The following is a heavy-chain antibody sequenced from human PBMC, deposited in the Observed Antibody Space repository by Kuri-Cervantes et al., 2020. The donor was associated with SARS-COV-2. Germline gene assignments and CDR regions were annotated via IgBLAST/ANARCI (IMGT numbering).Heavy chain of an antibody. J-gene: IGHJ6*02. CDR1: GVSVSSSAYY. CDR3: AREAQDSDNNFYAMDV. V-gene: IGHV4-39*07. CDR2: IYYSGST. D-gene: IGHD1-1*01. Sequence: SETLSLTCTVSGVSVSSSAYYWAWIRQPPGKGLEWIGSIYYSGSTYYNPSLTSRVTMSLDTSKNLFSLRLSSVTAADTAVYYCAREAQDSDNNFYAMDVWGQGTTVTVSS.